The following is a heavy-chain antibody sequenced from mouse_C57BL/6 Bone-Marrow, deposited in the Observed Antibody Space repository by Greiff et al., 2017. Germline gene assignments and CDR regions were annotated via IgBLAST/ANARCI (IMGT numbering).Heavy chain of an antibody. CDR2: INPYNGGT. D-gene: IGHD2-4*01. CDR1: GYTFTDYY. CDR3: ARGDYQAFFDV. J-gene: IGHJ1*03. Sequence: EVKLMESGPVLVKPGASVKMSCKASGYTFTDYYMNWVKQSHGKSLEWIGVINPYNGGTSYNQKFKGKATLTVDKSSSTAYMELNSLTSEDSAVDYCARGDYQAFFDVGGTGTTVTVSS. V-gene: IGHV1-19*01.